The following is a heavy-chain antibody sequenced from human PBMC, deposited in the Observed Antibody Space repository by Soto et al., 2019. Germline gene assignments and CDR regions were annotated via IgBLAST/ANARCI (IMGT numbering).Heavy chain of an antibody. CDR1: GGSISSGGYY. J-gene: IGHJ5*02. V-gene: IGHV4-31*03. CDR2: IYYSGST. D-gene: IGHD4-17*01. Sequence: QVQLQESGPGLVKPSQTLSLTCTISGGSISSGGYYWSWIRQHPGKGLEWIGYIYYSGSTYYNPSLKSRVTISVDTSKNQFSLKLSSVTAADTAVYYCARGADYGDYNNNWFDPWGEGTLVTVSS. CDR3: ARGADYGDYNNNWFDP.